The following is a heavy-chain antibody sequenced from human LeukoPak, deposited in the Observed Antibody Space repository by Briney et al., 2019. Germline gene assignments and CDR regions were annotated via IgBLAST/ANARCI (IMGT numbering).Heavy chain of an antibody. Sequence: PGRSLRLSCAASGFTFSSYAMHWVRQAPGKGLEWVAVISYDGSNKYYADSVKGRFTISRDNSKNTLYLQMNSLRAEDTAVYYCARGTAMDYYYYYMDVWGKGTTVTVSS. CDR1: GFTFSSYA. CDR3: ARGTAMDYYYYYMDV. CDR2: ISYDGSNK. J-gene: IGHJ6*03. D-gene: IGHD5-18*01. V-gene: IGHV3-30*04.